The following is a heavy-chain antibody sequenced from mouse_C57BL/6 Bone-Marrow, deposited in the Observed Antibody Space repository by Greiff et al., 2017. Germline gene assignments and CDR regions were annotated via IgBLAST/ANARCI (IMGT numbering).Heavy chain of an antibody. J-gene: IGHJ4*01. CDR2: ILPGSGST. Sequence: VKLQESGAELLKPGASVKLSCPASGYTFPGYWIEWVKPRPVHGLDGIGEILPGSGSTNYNEKFKGKATFPADTSSHTAYMQLSSLTTEDSAIYYCARWGYARDYWGQGTSVTVSS. CDR3: ARWGYARDY. CDR1: GYTFPGYW. V-gene: IGHV1-9*01.